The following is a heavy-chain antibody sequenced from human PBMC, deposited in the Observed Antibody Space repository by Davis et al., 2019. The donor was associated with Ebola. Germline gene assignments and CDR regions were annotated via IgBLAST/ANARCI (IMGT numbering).Heavy chain of an antibody. D-gene: IGHD3-3*01. CDR2: IRSKANSYAT. J-gene: IGHJ4*02. Sequence: GESLKISCAASGFTFSGSAMHWVRQASGKGLEWVGRIRSKANSYATAYAASVKGRFTISRDNAKNSLYLQMNSLRVEETAVYYCCQFWSGYFTYWGQGALVTVSS. V-gene: IGHV3-73*01. CDR3: CQFWSGYFTY. CDR1: GFTFSGSA.